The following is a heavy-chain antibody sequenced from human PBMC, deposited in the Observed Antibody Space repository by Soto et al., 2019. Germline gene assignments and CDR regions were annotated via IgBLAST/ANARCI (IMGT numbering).Heavy chain of an antibody. V-gene: IGHV3-30*18. CDR2: ISYDGSNK. Sequence: GGSLRLSCAASGFTFSSYGMHWVRQAPGKGLEWVAVISYDGSNKYYADSVKGRFTISRDNSKNTLYLQMNSLRAEDTAVYYCAKDWQWLIEYYFDYWGQGTLVTVSS. J-gene: IGHJ4*02. CDR3: AKDWQWLIEYYFDY. D-gene: IGHD6-19*01. CDR1: GFTFSSYG.